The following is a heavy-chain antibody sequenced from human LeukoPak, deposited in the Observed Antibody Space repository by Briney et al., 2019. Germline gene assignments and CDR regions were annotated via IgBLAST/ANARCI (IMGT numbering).Heavy chain of an antibody. Sequence: PGGSLRLSCAASGFTVSSNYMSWVRQAPGKGLEWVSVIYSGGSTYYADSVKGRFTISRDNSKNTLYLQMNSLRAEDTAVYYCARGLRFLEWLPYFDYWGQGTLVTVSS. CDR2: IYSGGST. CDR1: GFTVSSNY. CDR3: ARGLRFLEWLPYFDY. V-gene: IGHV3-53*01. D-gene: IGHD3-3*01. J-gene: IGHJ4*02.